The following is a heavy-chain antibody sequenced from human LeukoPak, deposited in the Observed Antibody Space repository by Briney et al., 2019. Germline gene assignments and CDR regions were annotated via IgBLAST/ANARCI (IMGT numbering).Heavy chain of an antibody. V-gene: IGHV3-7*01. CDR2: IKQDGSEK. CDR1: GFTFSNYW. D-gene: IGHD3-16*01. CDR3: ARGGGSPDY. Sequence: EGSLRLSCAASGFTFSNYWMTWVRQAPGKGLEWVASIKQDGSEKSFVDSVKGRFTISRDNAKNSLYLQMNSLRAEDTAIYYCARGGGSPDYWGQGTLVTVSS. J-gene: IGHJ4*02.